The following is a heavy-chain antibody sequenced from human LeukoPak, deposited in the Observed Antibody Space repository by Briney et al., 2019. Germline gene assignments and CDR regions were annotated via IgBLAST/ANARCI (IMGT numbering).Heavy chain of an antibody. CDR2: ISSSSSYI. J-gene: IGHJ4*02. CDR3: ARSTVGIAAAEQDY. V-gene: IGHV3-21*01. CDR1: GFTFSSYA. D-gene: IGHD6-13*01. Sequence: GGSLRLSCAASGFTFSSYAMSWVRQAPGKGLEWVSSISSSSSYIYYADSVKGRFTISRDNAKNSLYLQMNSLRAEDTAVYYCARSTVGIAAAEQDYWGQGTLVTVSS.